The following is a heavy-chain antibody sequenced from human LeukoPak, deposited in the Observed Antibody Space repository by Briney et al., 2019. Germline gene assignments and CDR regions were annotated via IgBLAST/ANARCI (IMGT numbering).Heavy chain of an antibody. CDR2: ISGSGGST. CDR1: GFTFSSYA. CDR3: AKEARGPYYDILTGLGAFDY. V-gene: IGHV3-23*01. Sequence: GSLRLSCAASGFTFSSYAMSWVRQAPGKGLEWVSAISGSGGSTYYADSVKGRFTISRDNSKNTLYLQMNSLRAEDTAVYYCAKEARGPYYDILTGLGAFDYWGQGTLVTISS. J-gene: IGHJ4*02. D-gene: IGHD3-9*01.